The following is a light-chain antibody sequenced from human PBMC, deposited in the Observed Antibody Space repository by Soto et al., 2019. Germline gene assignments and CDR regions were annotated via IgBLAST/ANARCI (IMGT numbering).Light chain of an antibody. V-gene: IGLV1-47*01. Sequence: QSVLTQPPSASGTPGQRVTISCSGSSSNIGSNYVYWYQQLPGTAPKLLIYRNNQRPSGVPDRFSGSKSGTSVSLAISGLRSEDEADYDCAAWDDSLSALYVFGTGTKVTVL. CDR2: RNN. J-gene: IGLJ1*01. CDR1: SSNIGSNY. CDR3: AAWDDSLSALYV.